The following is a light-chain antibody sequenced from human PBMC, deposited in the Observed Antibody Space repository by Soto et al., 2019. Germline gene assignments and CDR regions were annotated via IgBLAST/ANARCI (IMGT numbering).Light chain of an antibody. CDR3: QQYKSYSVT. CDR1: QSISSC. J-gene: IGKJ4*01. Sequence: DIKMSQSPSTPSACVVDRVTITCRASQSISSCLAWYQQKPGEAPKLLIYKASSSQSGVPSRFSGSGSGTQFTLTISSLQPDDSATYYCQQYKSYSVTFGGGTMV. V-gene: IGKV1-5*03. CDR2: KAS.